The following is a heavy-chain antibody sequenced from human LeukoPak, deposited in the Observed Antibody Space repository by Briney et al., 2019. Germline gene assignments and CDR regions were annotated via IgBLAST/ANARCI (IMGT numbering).Heavy chain of an antibody. Sequence: PGGSLRLSCAASGFTFSSYGMHWVRQAPGKGLEWVAVISYDGSNKYYADSVKGRFTISRDNSKNTLYLQMNSLRAEDTAVYYCAKRGGSSSWYPNYYGMDVWGQGTTVTVSS. D-gene: IGHD6-13*01. J-gene: IGHJ6*02. CDR3: AKRGGSSSWYPNYYGMDV. CDR2: ISYDGSNK. CDR1: GFTFSSYG. V-gene: IGHV3-30*18.